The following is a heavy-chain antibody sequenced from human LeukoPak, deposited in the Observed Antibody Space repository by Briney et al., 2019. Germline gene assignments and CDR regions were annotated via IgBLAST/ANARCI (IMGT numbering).Heavy chain of an antibody. CDR2: IYTSGST. CDR3: ARASTAQYTWFEP. Sequence: SETVSLTCTVSGGSISSGSYHWSWIRQPAGKGLEWIGRIYTSGSTNYNPSLKSRVTISVDTSKNQFSLKLSSVTAGDSAVYYCARASTAQYTWFEPWGQGTLVTVSP. CDR1: GGSISSGSYH. D-gene: IGHD2/OR15-2a*01. J-gene: IGHJ5*02. V-gene: IGHV4-61*02.